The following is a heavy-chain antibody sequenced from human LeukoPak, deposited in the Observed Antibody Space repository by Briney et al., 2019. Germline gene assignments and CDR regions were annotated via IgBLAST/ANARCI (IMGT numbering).Heavy chain of an antibody. J-gene: IGHJ4*02. Sequence: GGSLRLSCAASGFTFSSYSMNWVRQAPGEGLEWVSYISSSSSTIYYADSVKGRFTISRDNAKNSLYLQMNSLRAEDTAVYYCARDQKYGDYSLDYWGQGTLVTVSS. D-gene: IGHD4-17*01. V-gene: IGHV3-48*01. CDR2: ISSSSSTI. CDR1: GFTFSSYS. CDR3: ARDQKYGDYSLDY.